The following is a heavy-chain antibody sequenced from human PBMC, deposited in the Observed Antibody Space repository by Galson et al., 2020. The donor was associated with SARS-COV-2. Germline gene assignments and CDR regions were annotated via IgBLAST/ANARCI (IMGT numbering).Heavy chain of an antibody. CDR2: IYQSGST. J-gene: IGHJ6*02. Sequence: SETLSLTCAVSAYSISSSYYWGWIRQPPGKGLEWIGSIYQSGSTDYNPSLKSRVTISVDTSKNQFSLRLSSVTAADTAVYYCARHVHYFGSGAFGLDVWGQGTTVTVSS. D-gene: IGHD3-10*01. CDR1: AYSISSSYY. CDR3: ARHVHYFGSGAFGLDV. V-gene: IGHV4-38-2*01.